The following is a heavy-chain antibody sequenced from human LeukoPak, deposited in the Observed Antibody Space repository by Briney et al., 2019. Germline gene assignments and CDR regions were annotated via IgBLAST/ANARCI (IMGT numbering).Heavy chain of an antibody. D-gene: IGHD2-15*01. Sequence: GGSLRLSCATSGFTFSSYAMSWVRQAPGKGLEWVSAISGSGGSTYYADSVKGRFTISRDNSKNTLYLQMNSLRAEDTAVYYCAKDLILGYCSGGSCRNDYWAQGTLVTVSS. V-gene: IGHV3-23*01. CDR2: ISGSGGST. J-gene: IGHJ4*02. CDR1: GFTFSSYA. CDR3: AKDLILGYCSGGSCRNDY.